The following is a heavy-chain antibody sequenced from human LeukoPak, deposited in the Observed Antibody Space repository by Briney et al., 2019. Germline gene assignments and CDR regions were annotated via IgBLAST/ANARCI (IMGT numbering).Heavy chain of an antibody. V-gene: IGHV3-33*01. CDR1: GFTFRDYG. Sequence: GRSLRLSCAASGFTFRDYGMHWVRQAPGKGLEWVALIWYDGTTKDYADSVKGRFTISRDNSKNTLYLQLNRLRAEDTAVYYCARARMVGGTTYYFAYWGQGTLVTVSS. D-gene: IGHD1-26*01. CDR2: IWYDGTTK. J-gene: IGHJ4*02. CDR3: ARARMVGGTTYYFAY.